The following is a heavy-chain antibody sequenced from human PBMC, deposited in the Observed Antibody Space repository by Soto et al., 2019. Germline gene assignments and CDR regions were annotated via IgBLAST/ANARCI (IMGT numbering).Heavy chain of an antibody. V-gene: IGHV6-1*01. D-gene: IGHD3-3*01. CDR2: TYYRSKWYN. CDR3: ARDRYDFWSGYIGHYYGMDV. J-gene: IGHJ6*02. CDR1: GDSVSSNSAA. Sequence: PSQTLSLTCAISGDSVSSNSAAWNWIRQSPSRGLEWLGRTYYRSKWYNDYAVSVKSRITINPDTSKNQFSLQLNSVTPEDTAVYYCARDRYDFWSGYIGHYYGMDVWGQGTTVTVSS.